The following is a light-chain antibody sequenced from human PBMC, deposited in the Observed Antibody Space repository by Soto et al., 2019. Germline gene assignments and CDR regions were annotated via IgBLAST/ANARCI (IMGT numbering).Light chain of an antibody. V-gene: IGKV3-20*01. CDR1: QSVGSSY. CDR2: GAS. CDR3: QQYGSSPQT. Sequence: EIVLTQSPGTLSLSPGERATLSCRASQSVGSSYLAWYQQKPGQAPMLLIYGASSRATGIPDRFSGSGSGTVFTLTISRLEPEDFAVYYCQQYGSSPQTFGQGTKVEIK. J-gene: IGKJ1*01.